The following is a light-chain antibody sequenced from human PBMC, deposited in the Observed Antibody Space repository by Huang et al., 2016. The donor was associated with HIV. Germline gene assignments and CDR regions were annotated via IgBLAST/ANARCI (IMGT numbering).Light chain of an antibody. V-gene: IGKV3-15*01. Sequence: EIVMTQSPGTLSVSPGERATLSCRASQSFSNNLAWYQQNPGQAPRLLIYGASLRATGLPARFSGSGSGTEFTLTISSLQSEDFAVYYCQQYNNWPTTCGPGTKVDIK. CDR1: QSFSNN. J-gene: IGKJ3*01. CDR3: QQYNNWPTT. CDR2: GAS.